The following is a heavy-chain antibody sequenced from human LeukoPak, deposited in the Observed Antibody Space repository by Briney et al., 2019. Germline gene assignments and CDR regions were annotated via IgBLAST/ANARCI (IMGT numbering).Heavy chain of an antibody. CDR3: ARAAKWELLRGGLDY. Sequence: ASVKVPCKASGYTFTDYYMHWVRQAPGQGLEWMGWIHPNSGGTKYAQKFQGRVTMTRDTSISTAYMEVSSLRSDDTAVYYCARAAKWELLRGGLDYWGQGTLVTVSS. V-gene: IGHV1-2*02. J-gene: IGHJ4*02. CDR1: GYTFTDYY. CDR2: IHPNSGGT. D-gene: IGHD1-26*01.